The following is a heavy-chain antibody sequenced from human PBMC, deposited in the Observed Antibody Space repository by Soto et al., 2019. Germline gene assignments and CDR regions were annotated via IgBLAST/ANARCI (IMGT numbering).Heavy chain of an antibody. V-gene: IGHV3-30*18. CDR2: ISYDGSNK. CDR1: GFTFSNYG. CDR3: ANVLRLDY. J-gene: IGHJ4*02. Sequence: GGSLRLSCAASGFTFSNYGMHWVRQAPGKGLEWVAVISYDGSNKYYADSVKGRFTISRDNSKNTLYLQMNSLRAEDTAVYYCANVLRLDYWGQGTLVTVSS. D-gene: IGHD2-8*01.